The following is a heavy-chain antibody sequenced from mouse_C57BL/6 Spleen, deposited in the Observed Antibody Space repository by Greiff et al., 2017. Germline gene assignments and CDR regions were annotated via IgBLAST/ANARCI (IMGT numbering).Heavy chain of an antibody. CDR3: ARSYYYYGSSYPYAMDY. Sequence: VQLQESGPGLVAPSQSLSITCTVSGFSLTSYAISWVRQPPGKGLEWLGVIWTGGGTNYNSALKSRLSISKDNSKSQVFLKMNSLQTDDTARYYCARSYYYYGSSYPYAMDYWGQGTSVTVSS. CDR1: GFSLTSYA. V-gene: IGHV2-9-1*01. CDR2: IWTGGGT. D-gene: IGHD1-1*01. J-gene: IGHJ4*01.